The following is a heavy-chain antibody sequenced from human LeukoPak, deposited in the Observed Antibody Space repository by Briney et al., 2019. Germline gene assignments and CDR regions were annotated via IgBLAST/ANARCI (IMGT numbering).Heavy chain of an antibody. D-gene: IGHD3-10*01. CDR2: SGGSGDFT. Sequence: PGGSLRLSCAASGFTFSTYAMSWVRQAPGKGLEWVSASGGSGDFTYYAEYVRGRFTISRDNSKKTLYLQMNSLRAEDTAVYYCAKADRGWGVITKDWGQGTLVTVSS. CDR1: GFTFSTYA. CDR3: AKADRGWGVITKD. V-gene: IGHV3-23*01. J-gene: IGHJ4*02.